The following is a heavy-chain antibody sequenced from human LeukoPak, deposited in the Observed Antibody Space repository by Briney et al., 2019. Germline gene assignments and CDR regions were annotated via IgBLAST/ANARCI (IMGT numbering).Heavy chain of an antibody. V-gene: IGHV3-23*01. D-gene: IGHD3-10*01. CDR3: AKGHVLLWFGELYYFDY. J-gene: IGHJ4*02. CDR1: GFTFSSYG. Sequence: GGSLRLSCAASGFTFSSYGMSWVRQAPGKGLEWVSAISGSGGSTYYADSVKGRFTISRDNSKNTLYLQMNSLRAEDTAVYYCAKGHVLLWFGELYYFDYWGQGTLVTVSS. CDR2: ISGSGGST.